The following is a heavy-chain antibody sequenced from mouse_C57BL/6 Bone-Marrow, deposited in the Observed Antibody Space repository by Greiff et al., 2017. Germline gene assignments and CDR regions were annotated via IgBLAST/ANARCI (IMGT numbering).Heavy chain of an antibody. J-gene: IGHJ2*01. CDR1: GYAFSSSW. Sequence: LQESGPELVKPGASVKISCKASGYAFSSSWMNWVKQRPGQGLEWIGRIYPGDGDTNYKGKFKGKATLTADKSSSTAYMQLSSLTSEDAAVYFCARSPDYWGQGTTLTVSS. V-gene: IGHV1-82*01. CDR2: IYPGDGDT. CDR3: ARSPDY.